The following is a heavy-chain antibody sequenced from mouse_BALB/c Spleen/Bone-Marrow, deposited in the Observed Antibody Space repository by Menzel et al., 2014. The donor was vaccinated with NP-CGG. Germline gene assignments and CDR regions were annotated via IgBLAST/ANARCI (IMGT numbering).Heavy chain of an antibody. J-gene: IGHJ4*01. CDR3: ARSGDYDIYYAMDY. Sequence: VQLQQSGPELEKPGASVKISCKASGYSFTGYNMNWVKQSNGKSLEWIGSIDPYYGGASYNQKFKGKATLAVDKSSSTAYMQLKSLTSEDSAVYYCARSGDYDIYYAMDYWGQGTSVTVSS. D-gene: IGHD2-4*01. CDR2: IDPYYGGA. V-gene: IGHV1-39*01. CDR1: GYSFTGYN.